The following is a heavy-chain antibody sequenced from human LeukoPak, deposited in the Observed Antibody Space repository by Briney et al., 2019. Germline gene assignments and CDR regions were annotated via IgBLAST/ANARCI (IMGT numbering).Heavy chain of an antibody. Sequence: ASVKVSCKVSGYTLTELSMHWVRQAPGKGLEWMGGFDPEDGETIYAQKFQGRVTMTEDTSTDTAYMELSSLRSEDTAVYYCATLYSGWYYFDYWGQGILVTVSS. CDR2: FDPEDGET. CDR3: ATLYSGWYYFDY. CDR1: GYTLTELS. D-gene: IGHD6-19*01. J-gene: IGHJ4*02. V-gene: IGHV1-24*01.